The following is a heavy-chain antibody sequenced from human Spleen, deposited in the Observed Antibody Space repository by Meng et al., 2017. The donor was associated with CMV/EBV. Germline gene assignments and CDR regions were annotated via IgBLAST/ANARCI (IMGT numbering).Heavy chain of an antibody. V-gene: IGHV3-15*01. CDR2: IKSKTDGGTT. CDR1: GFTFSNAW. CDR3: ARDNLFWGWFDY. Sequence: GGSLRLSCAASGFTFSNAWMSWVRQAPGKGLEWVGRIKSKTDGGTTDYAEPVKGRFTISRDNSKDTLYLQMNSLSPEDTAVYYCARDNLFWGWFDYWGQGALVTVSS. D-gene: IGHD3-16*01. J-gene: IGHJ4*02.